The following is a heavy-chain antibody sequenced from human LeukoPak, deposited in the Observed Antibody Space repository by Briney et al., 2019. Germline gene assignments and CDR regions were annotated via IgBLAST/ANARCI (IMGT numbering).Heavy chain of an antibody. CDR2: IWYDGSNK. V-gene: IGHV3-33*06. CDR3: AKRGSARDLDF. D-gene: IGHD6-25*01. Sequence: GGSLRLSCAVSGFTFSNYGMHWVRQAPGKGLEWVAVIWYDGSNKYYADSVKGRFTISRDNSKNTLYLQMNSLRAEDTAEYYCAKRGSARDLDFWGQGILVTVFS. J-gene: IGHJ4*02. CDR1: GFTFSNYG.